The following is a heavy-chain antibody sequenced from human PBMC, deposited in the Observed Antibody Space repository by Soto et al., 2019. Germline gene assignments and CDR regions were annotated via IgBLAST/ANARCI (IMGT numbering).Heavy chain of an antibody. CDR3: AKDSINRKGIYDHFDI. Sequence: EAQLLESGGGLVQPAGSLRLSCAASGFTFSEFAMSWVRQAPGKGLEWVSVIDGNDGGGTYADSVKGRFTVSRDNSKSTLYLQMDSLRAEDTAIYYCAKDSINRKGIYDHFDIWGQGTMVTVAS. CDR2: IDGNDGGG. CDR1: GFTFSEFA. J-gene: IGHJ3*02. V-gene: IGHV3-23*01. D-gene: IGHD3-3*01.